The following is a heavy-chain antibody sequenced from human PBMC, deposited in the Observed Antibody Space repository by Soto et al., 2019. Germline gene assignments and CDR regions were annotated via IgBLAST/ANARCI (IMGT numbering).Heavy chain of an antibody. CDR2: IYPGDSDT. CDR3: ARRPGIAAAGTAFDI. V-gene: IGHV5-51*01. D-gene: IGHD6-13*01. J-gene: IGHJ3*02. CDR1: GYSFTSYW. Sequence: GESLKISCNGSGYSFTSYWIGWVRQMPGKGLEWMGIIYPGDSDTRYSPSFQGQVTISADKSISTAYLQWSSLKASDTAMYYCARRPGIAAAGTAFDIWGQGTMVTVSS.